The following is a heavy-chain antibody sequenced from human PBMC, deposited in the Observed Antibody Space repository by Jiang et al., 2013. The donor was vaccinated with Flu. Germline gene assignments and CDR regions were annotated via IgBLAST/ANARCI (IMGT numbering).Heavy chain of an antibody. CDR2: ISYDGSYK. CDR3: AKEVFNTGWTHGGQ. Sequence: GVVQPGRSLRLSCAASGFTFSDYGMHWVRQAPGKGLDWVAVISYDGSYKTYADSVKGRFTISRDNSKNTVDLQMNSLRAEDTAVYYCAKEVFNTGWTHGGQWGPGTLVTVSS. CDR1: GFTFSDYG. J-gene: IGHJ4*02. D-gene: IGHD6-19*01. V-gene: IGHV3-30*18.